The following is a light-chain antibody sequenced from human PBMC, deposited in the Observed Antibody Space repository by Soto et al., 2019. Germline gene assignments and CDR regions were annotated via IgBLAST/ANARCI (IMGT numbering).Light chain of an antibody. V-gene: IGLV2-14*01. CDR2: EVS. CDR3: SSYSSSSIWV. CDR1: SRDVGGYDY. Sequence: QSALTQPASVSGSPGQSITLSCTGTSRDVGGYDYVSWYQQHPGKAPKLIISEVSNRPSGVSNRFSGSKSGNTASLTISGLQAEDEADYYCSSYSSSSIWVFGGGTQLTVL. J-gene: IGLJ3*02.